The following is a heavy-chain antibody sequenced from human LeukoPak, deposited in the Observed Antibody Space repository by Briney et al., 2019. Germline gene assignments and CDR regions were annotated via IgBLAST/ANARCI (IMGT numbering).Heavy chain of an antibody. Sequence: SETLSLTCTVSGGSISSYYWSWIRQPPGKGLEWIGYIYYSGSTNYNPSLKSRVTISVDTSKNQFSLKLSSVTAADTAVYYCARGGASSGYFNWFDPWAREPWSPSPQ. CDR1: GGSISSYY. V-gene: IGHV4-59*01. CDR2: IYYSGST. D-gene: IGHD5-12*01. J-gene: IGHJ5*02. CDR3: ARGGASSGYFNWFDP.